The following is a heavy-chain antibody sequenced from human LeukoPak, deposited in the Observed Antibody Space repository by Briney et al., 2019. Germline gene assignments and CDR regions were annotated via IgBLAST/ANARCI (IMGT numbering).Heavy chain of an antibody. V-gene: IGHV4-34*01. CDR3: AVDYGGNSDMSPGGN. D-gene: IGHD4-23*01. J-gene: IGHJ4*02. CDR2: INHSGST. Sequence: ETLSLTCAVYGGSFSTYYWSWIRQPPGKGLEWIGEINHSGSTNYNPSLKSRVTISVDTSKNQFSLKLSSVTAADTAVYYCAVDYGGNSDMSPGGNWGQGTLVTVSS. CDR1: GGSFSTYY.